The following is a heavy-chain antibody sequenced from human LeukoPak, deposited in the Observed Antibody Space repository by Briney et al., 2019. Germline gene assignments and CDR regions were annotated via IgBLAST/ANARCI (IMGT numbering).Heavy chain of an antibody. CDR1: GFTFSSYA. CDR2: ISGSGGST. J-gene: IGHJ4*02. CDR3: AKHPVVITMRVKNHFDY. D-gene: IGHD3-22*01. V-gene: IGHV3-23*01. Sequence: GGSLRLSCAASGFTFSSYAMSWVRQAPGKGLEWVSAISGSGGSTYYADSVKGRFTTSRDNSKNTLYLQMNSLRAEDTAVYYCAKHPVVITMRVKNHFDYWGQGTLVTVSS.